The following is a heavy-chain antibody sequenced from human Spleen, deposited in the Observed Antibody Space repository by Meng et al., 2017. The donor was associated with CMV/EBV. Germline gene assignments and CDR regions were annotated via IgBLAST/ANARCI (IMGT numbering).Heavy chain of an antibody. CDR3: ARHKTIFGVENGFDY. V-gene: IGHV5-51*01. J-gene: IGHJ4*02. CDR2: IYPGDSDT. D-gene: IGHD3-3*01. Sequence: GESLKISCMGSGYTFTTYWIAWVRQMPGKGLEWMGIIYPGDSDTRYSPSFQGQVTISADKSISTAYLQWSSLKASDTAMYYCARHKTIFGVENGFDYWGQGTLVTVSS. CDR1: GYTFTTYW.